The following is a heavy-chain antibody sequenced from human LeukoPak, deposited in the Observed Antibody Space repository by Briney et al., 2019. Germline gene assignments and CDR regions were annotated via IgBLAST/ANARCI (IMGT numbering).Heavy chain of an antibody. J-gene: IGHJ4*02. V-gene: IGHV1-69*05. CDR1: GGTFSSYA. Sequence: SVKVSCKASGGTFSSYAISWVRQAPGQGLEWMGGIIPIFGTANYAQKLHGRVTITTDEFLSSAYMELSSLRSEDTAVYYCAREGRWRYDRSGYYYSYWGQGTLVTVSS. CDR2: IIPIFGTA. D-gene: IGHD3-22*01. CDR3: AREGRWRYDRSGYYYSY.